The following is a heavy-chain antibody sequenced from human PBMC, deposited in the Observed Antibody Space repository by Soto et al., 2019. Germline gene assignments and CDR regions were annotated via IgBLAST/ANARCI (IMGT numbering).Heavy chain of an antibody. CDR2: IWYDGSNK. J-gene: IGHJ6*04. Sequence: GGSLRLSCAASGFTFSSYGMHWVRQAPGKGLEWVAVIWYDGSNKYYADSVKGRFTISRDNSKNTLYLQMNSLRAEDTAVYYCARVRDYYYDRRGYGMEVWGKGNTVIVSS. D-gene: IGHD3-22*01. CDR3: ARVRDYYYDRRGYGMEV. CDR1: GFTFSSYG. V-gene: IGHV3-33*01.